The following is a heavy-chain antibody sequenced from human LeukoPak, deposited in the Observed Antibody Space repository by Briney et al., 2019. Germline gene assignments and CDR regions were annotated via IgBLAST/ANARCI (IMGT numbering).Heavy chain of an antibody. CDR2: IIPILGIA. V-gene: IGHV1-69*04. J-gene: IGHJ5*02. CDR3: ARSYYYGSGRRFDP. D-gene: IGHD3-10*01. Sequence: SVKVSCKVSGGTFSSYAISWVRQAPGQGLEWMGRIIPILGIADYAQKFQGRVTITADKSTSTAYMELSSLRSEDTAVYYCARSYYYGSGRRFDPWGQGTLVTVSS. CDR1: GGTFSSYA.